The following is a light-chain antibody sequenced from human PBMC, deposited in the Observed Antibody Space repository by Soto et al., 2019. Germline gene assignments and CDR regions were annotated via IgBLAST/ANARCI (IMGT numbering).Light chain of an antibody. CDR3: QQYDNLSGRLT. CDR2: DVS. J-gene: IGKJ3*01. CDR1: QDISNH. Sequence: DIQMTQSPSSLSASVGDRVTITCQASQDISNHLNWYQQKPGKAPKLLIYDVSNLETGVPSRFRGSGSGTYFTFTISSLQPDAFATFYCQQYDNLSGRLTFGPGTKLDFK. V-gene: IGKV1-33*01.